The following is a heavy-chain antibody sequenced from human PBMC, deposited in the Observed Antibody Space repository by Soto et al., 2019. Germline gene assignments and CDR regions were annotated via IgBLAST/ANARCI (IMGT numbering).Heavy chain of an antibody. D-gene: IGHD6-19*01. CDR2: IWYDGSNK. J-gene: IGHJ4*02. CDR3: ARDPYSSGWYSPYYFDY. CDR1: GFTFSSYG. Sequence: PGGSLRLSCAASGFTFSSYGMHWVRQAPGKGLEWVAVIWYDGSNKYYADSVKGRFTISRDNSKNTLYLQMNSLRAEDTAVYYWARDPYSSGWYSPYYFDYWGQGTLVTVSS. V-gene: IGHV3-33*01.